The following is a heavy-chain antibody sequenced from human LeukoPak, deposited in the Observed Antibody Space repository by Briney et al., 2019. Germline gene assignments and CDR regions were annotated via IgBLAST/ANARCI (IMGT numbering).Heavy chain of an antibody. CDR1: GFTFSSYA. D-gene: IGHD3-22*01. V-gene: IGHV3-23*01. J-gene: IGHJ4*02. Sequence: GGSLRLSCAASGFTFSSYAMSWVRQAPGKGLEWVSAISGSGGSTYYADSVKGRFTISRDNSKNTLYLQMNSLRAEDTAVYYCAKDYPSPYYYDSSSLFDYWGQGTLVTVSS. CDR3: AKDYPSPYYYDSSSLFDY. CDR2: ISGSGGST.